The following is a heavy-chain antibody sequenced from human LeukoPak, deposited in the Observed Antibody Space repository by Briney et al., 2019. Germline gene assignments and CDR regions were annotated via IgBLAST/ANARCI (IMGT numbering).Heavy chain of an antibody. CDR3: ARERPPDYYDSSGYYENDY. CDR2: INPNSGGT. J-gene: IGHJ4*02. V-gene: IGHV1-2*02. Sequence: GASVKVSCKASGYTFTGYYMHWVRQAPGQGLEWMGWINPNSGGTNYAQKFQDRVSMTRDTSISTAYMQLSRLRSDDTAVYYCARERPPDYYDSSGYYENDYWGQGTLVTVSS. D-gene: IGHD3-22*01. CDR1: GYTFTGYY.